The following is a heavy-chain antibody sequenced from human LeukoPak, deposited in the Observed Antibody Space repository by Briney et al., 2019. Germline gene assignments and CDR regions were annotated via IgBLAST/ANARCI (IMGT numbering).Heavy chain of an antibody. D-gene: IGHD5-18*01. CDR2: INHSGST. V-gene: IGHV4-34*01. CDR3: AAYSYGYLYYFDY. J-gene: IGHJ4*02. Sequence: SETLSLTCAVYGGSFSGYYWSWIRQPPGKGLEWIGEINHSGSTNYNPSLKSRVTISVDTSKNQFSLKLSSVTAADTAVYYCAAYSYGYLYYFDYWGQGPRSPSPQ. CDR1: GGSFSGYY.